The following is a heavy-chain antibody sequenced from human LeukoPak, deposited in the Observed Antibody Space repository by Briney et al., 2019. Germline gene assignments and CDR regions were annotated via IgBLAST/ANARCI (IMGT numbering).Heavy chain of an antibody. Sequence: PSETLSLTCAVYGGSFSGYYWSWIRKPPGKGLEWIGEINHSGSTNYNPSLKSRVTISVDTSKNQFSLKLSSVTAADTAVYYCARGVAYSSSSRFQPWGQGTLVTVSS. CDR2: INHSGST. J-gene: IGHJ1*01. D-gene: IGHD6-13*01. V-gene: IGHV4-34*01. CDR1: GGSFSGYY. CDR3: ARGVAYSSSSRFQP.